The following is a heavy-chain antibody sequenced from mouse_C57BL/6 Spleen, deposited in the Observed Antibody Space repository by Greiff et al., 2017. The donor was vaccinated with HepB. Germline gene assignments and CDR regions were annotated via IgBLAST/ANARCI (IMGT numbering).Heavy chain of an antibody. Sequence: VQLQQSGPELVKPGASVKISCKASGYAFSSSWMNWVKQRPGKGLEWIGRIYPGDGDTNYNGKFKGKATLTADKSSSTAYMQLSSLTSEDSAVYFGARSGEGYYFDYWGQGTTLTVSS. J-gene: IGHJ2*01. CDR2: IYPGDGDT. CDR1: GYAFSSSW. CDR3: ARSGEGYYFDY. D-gene: IGHD3-1*01. V-gene: IGHV1-82*01.